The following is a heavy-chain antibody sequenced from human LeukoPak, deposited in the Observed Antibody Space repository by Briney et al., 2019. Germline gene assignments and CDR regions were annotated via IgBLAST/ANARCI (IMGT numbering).Heavy chain of an antibody. CDR1: GFSFITNG. V-gene: IGHV3-30*02. Sequence: GGSLRLSCAASGFSFITNGIHWVRQAPGKGLEWVAFIPYDGSKKYYTDSVKGRFTISRDNSKNTLYLQMNSLRAEDTAVYYCAKEVRRLMIVVVECDYWGQGTLVTVSS. D-gene: IGHD3-22*01. CDR2: IPYDGSKK. J-gene: IGHJ4*02. CDR3: AKEVRRLMIVVVECDY.